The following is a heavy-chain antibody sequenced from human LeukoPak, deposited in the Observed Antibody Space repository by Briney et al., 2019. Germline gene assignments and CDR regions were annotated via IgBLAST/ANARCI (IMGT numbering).Heavy chain of an antibody. Sequence: ASVKVSCKASGYTFTGYYMHWVRQAPGQGLEWMGWINPNSGGTNYAQKFQGRVTMTRDTSISTAYMELSRLRSDDTAVYHCARDLSSTYYDFWSGYGYWGQGTLVTVSS. CDR3: ARDLSSTYYDFWSGYGY. D-gene: IGHD3-3*01. CDR2: INPNSGGT. CDR1: GYTFTGYY. J-gene: IGHJ4*02. V-gene: IGHV1-2*02.